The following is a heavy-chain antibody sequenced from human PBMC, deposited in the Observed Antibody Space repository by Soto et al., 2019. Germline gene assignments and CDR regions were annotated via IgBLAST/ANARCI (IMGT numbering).Heavy chain of an antibody. CDR3: ARIKRPPKGGYIYYYYGLDV. V-gene: IGHV1-69*01. Sequence: QVQLVQSGAEVKKPGSSVKVSCKASGGTFSTYGISWVRRAPGQGLEWMGGIIRLFGSADFAQKFQGRVTITADESTGTVYMEPNSLRSEDTAVYYCARIKRPPKGGYIYYYYGLDVWGQGTTVTVSS. J-gene: IGHJ6*02. CDR1: GGTFSTYG. D-gene: IGHD1-1*01. CDR2: IIRLFGSA.